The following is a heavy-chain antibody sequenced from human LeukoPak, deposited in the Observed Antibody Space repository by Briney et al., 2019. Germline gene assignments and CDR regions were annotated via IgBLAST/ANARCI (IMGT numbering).Heavy chain of an antibody. CDR2: INPNSGGT. V-gene: IGHV1-2*06. Sequence: GASVKVSCKASGYTFTGYYMHWVRQAPGQGLEWMGRINPNSGGTNYAQKFQGRVTMTRDTSISTAYVELSRLRSDDQAVYYCARDYGDYAXSLYXXFDLWGRGTLVTVSS. CDR3: ARDYGDYAXSLYXXFDL. CDR1: GYTFTGYY. J-gene: IGHJ2*01. D-gene: IGHD4-17*01.